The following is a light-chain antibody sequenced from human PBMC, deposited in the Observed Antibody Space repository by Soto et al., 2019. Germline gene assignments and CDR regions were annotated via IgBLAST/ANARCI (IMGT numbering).Light chain of an antibody. J-gene: IGKJ1*01. CDR3: QQVYRMPPT. CDR2: ATS. V-gene: IGKV1-39*01. Sequence: DTQMTQSPSSLPASVGDRVTITCRASQTVAKSLNWYQQKPGKALDLLIYATSHLHSEVPSRFSGSGSGTDFTLTINSLQPEDFATYYCQQVYRMPPTFGQGTKVDIK. CDR1: QTVAKS.